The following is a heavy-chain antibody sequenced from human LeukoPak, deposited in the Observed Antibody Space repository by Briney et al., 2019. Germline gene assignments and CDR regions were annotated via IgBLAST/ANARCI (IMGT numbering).Heavy chain of an antibody. J-gene: IGHJ3*02. CDR2: IYYSGST. CDR1: GFTFSDYY. Sequence: LRLSCAASGFTFSDYYMSWIRQAPGKGLEWIGYIYYSGSTYYNPSLKSRVTISVDTSKNQFSLKLSSVTAADTAVYYSARVGYYDSSGYPPRGDRYAFDIWGQGTMVTVSS. CDR3: ARVGYYDSSGYPPRGDRYAFDI. V-gene: IGHV4-31*02. D-gene: IGHD3-22*01.